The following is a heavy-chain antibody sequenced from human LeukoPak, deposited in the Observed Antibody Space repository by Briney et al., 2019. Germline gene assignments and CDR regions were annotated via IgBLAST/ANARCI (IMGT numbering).Heavy chain of an antibody. J-gene: IGHJ4*02. CDR1: GGSISNNNYY. Sequence: SETLSLTCTVSGGSISNNNYYWGWIRQPPGKGLEWIGNIYYTGSTYYDPSHKSRVTITVDTSKNQFSLKLSSVTAADTAVYYCANYYDSSGFDYWGQGALVTVSS. V-gene: IGHV4-39*07. CDR2: IYYTGST. CDR3: ANYYDSSGFDY. D-gene: IGHD3-22*01.